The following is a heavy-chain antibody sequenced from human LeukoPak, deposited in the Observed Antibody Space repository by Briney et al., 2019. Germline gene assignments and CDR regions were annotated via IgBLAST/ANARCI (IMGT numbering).Heavy chain of an antibody. CDR2: IYPGDSDT. D-gene: IGHD2-2*01. Sequence: GESLKISCKGSGYSLTSYWIGWVRQMPGKGLEWMGIIYPGDSDTRYSPSFQGQVTISVDKSISTAYLQWSSLKASDTAMYYCASGYCSSANCAHDAFDIWGQGTMVTVSS. V-gene: IGHV5-51*01. J-gene: IGHJ3*02. CDR3: ASGYCSSANCAHDAFDI. CDR1: GYSLTSYW.